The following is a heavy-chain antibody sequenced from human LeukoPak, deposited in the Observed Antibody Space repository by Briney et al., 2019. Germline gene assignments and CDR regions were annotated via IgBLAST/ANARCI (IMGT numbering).Heavy chain of an antibody. Sequence: SETLSLTCTVSGGSISSYYWSWIRQPPGKGLEWLGYIYYSGSTNYNPSLKSRVTISADTSKNQFSLKLSSVTAADTAVYYCASRMGVLNNWFDPWGQGTLVTVSS. V-gene: IGHV4-59*01. CDR2: IYYSGST. D-gene: IGHD2-8*01. CDR1: GGSISSYY. J-gene: IGHJ5*02. CDR3: ASRMGVLNNWFDP.